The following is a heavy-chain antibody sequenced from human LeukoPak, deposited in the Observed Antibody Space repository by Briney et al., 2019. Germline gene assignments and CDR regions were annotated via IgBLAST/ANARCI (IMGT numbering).Heavy chain of an antibody. Sequence: SETLSLTCAVSGYSISSGYYWGWIRQPPGKGLEWIGSIYHSGSTYYNPSLKSRATISVDTSKNQFSLKLSSVTAADTAVYYCARVRGYTTVAGRGHFDYWGQGALVTVSS. V-gene: IGHV4-38-2*01. CDR3: ARVRGYTTVAGRGHFDY. J-gene: IGHJ4*02. D-gene: IGHD6-19*01. CDR1: GYSISSGYY. CDR2: IYHSGST.